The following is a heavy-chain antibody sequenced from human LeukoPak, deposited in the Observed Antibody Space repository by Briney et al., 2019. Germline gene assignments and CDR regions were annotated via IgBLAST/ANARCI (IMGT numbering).Heavy chain of an antibody. CDR3: ARDPPYSSSSENWFDP. Sequence: SETLSLTCTVSGGSISSSSYYWGWIRQPPGKGLEWIGTIYYSGSTYYNPSLKSRVTMSVDTSKNQFSLKLSSVTAADTAVYYCARDPPYSSSSENWFDPWGQGTLVTVSS. CDR1: GGSISSSSYY. V-gene: IGHV4-39*07. CDR2: IYYSGST. D-gene: IGHD6-6*01. J-gene: IGHJ5*02.